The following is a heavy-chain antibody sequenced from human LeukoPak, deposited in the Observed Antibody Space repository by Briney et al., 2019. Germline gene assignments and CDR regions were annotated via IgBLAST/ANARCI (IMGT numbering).Heavy chain of an antibody. Sequence: ASVKVSCKASGYTFTGYYMHWVRQAPGQGLEWMGWINPNSGGTNYAQKFQGRVTMTRDTSTSTAYMELSRLRSDDTAVYYCARHPRGYSSGWYSGAFDIWGQGTMVTVSS. J-gene: IGHJ3*02. CDR3: ARHPRGYSSGWYSGAFDI. CDR1: GYTFTGYY. D-gene: IGHD6-19*01. V-gene: IGHV1-2*02. CDR2: INPNSGGT.